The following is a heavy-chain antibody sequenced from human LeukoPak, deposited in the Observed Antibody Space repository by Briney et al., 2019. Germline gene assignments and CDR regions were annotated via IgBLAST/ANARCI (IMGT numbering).Heavy chain of an antibody. CDR3: ARDARYYYDSSGYYARGEADY. Sequence: ASVEVSRKASGYTFTSYGISWVRQAPGQGLEWMGWINTYNGNTDYAQRLQGRVTMTTDTSTSTAYMELRSLRSDDTAVYYCARDARYYYDSSGYYARGEADYWGQGTLVTVSS. D-gene: IGHD3-22*01. J-gene: IGHJ4*02. CDR2: INTYNGNT. V-gene: IGHV1-18*01. CDR1: GYTFTSYG.